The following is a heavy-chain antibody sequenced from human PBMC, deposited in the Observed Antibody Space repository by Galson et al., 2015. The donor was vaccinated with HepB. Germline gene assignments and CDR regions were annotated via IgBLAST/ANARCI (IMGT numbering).Heavy chain of an antibody. CDR2: ISWNSGSI. Sequence: SLRLSCAASGFTFDDYAMHWVRQAPGKGLEWVSGISWNSGSIGYADSVKGRFTISRDNAKNSLYLQMNSLRAEDTALYYCAKDTYCSSTSCYFDYYGMDVWGQGTTVTVSS. V-gene: IGHV3-9*01. CDR1: GFTFDDYA. CDR3: AKDTYCSSTSCYFDYYGMDV. J-gene: IGHJ6*02. D-gene: IGHD2-2*01.